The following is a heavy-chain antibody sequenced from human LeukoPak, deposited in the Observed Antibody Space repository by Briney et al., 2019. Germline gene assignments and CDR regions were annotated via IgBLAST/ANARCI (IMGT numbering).Heavy chain of an antibody. CDR1: GGSISSSSYY. CDR3: AIYVFLEAKFDP. D-gene: IGHD3-10*02. J-gene: IGHJ5*02. CDR2: IYYSGST. V-gene: IGHV4-39*07. Sequence: SETLSLTCTVSGGSISSSSYYWGWIRQPPGKGLEWFGSIYYSGSTYYNSSLKSRVTIAVDTSKNQFSLKLSSVTAADTAVYYGAIYVFLEAKFDPWRQGTLVTVSS.